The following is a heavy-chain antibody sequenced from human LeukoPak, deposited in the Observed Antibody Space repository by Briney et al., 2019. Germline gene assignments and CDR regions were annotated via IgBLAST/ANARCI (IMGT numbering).Heavy chain of an antibody. CDR1: GFTFSSYA. CDR3: AKGYDFWSGYYPPLLDYYYMDV. V-gene: IGHV3-23*01. J-gene: IGHJ6*03. CDR2: ISGSGGST. D-gene: IGHD3-3*01. Sequence: PGGSLRLSCAASGFTFSSYAMSWVRQAPGKGLEWVSAISGSGGSTYYADPVKGRFTISRDNSKNTLYLQMNSLRAEDTAVYYCAKGYDFWSGYYPPLLDYYYMDVWGKGTTVTVSS.